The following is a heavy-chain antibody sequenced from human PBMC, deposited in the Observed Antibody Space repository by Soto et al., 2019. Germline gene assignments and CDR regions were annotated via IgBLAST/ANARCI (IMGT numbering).Heavy chain of an antibody. CDR1: GYSISSGYY. J-gene: IGHJ6*02. Sequence: SETLSLTCAVSGYSISSGYYWGWLRQPPGKGLEWIGTIYHSGSTYYNPSLESRVIISVDTSKNQFSLRLSSLTAADTAVYYCARGTAGIVGPLDVWGQGTTVTVS. CDR3: ARGTAGIVGPLDV. V-gene: IGHV4-38-2*01. D-gene: IGHD1-26*01. CDR2: IYHSGST.